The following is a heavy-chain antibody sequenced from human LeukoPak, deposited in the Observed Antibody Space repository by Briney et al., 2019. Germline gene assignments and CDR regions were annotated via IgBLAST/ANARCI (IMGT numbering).Heavy chain of an antibody. CDR1: GFTFSSYA. CDR3: ARGRGYIYGYDY. CDR2: ISGSGGST. V-gene: IGHV3-23*01. J-gene: IGHJ4*02. D-gene: IGHD5-18*01. Sequence: PGGSLRLSCAASGFTFSSYAMSWVRQAPGKGLEWVSAISGSGGSTYYADSVKGRFTISRDNSKNTLYLQMNSLRAEDTAVYYCARGRGYIYGYDYWGQGTLVTVSS.